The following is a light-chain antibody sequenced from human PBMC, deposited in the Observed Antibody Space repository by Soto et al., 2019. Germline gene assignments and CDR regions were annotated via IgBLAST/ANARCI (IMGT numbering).Light chain of an antibody. J-gene: IGKJ4*01. Sequence: EIVLTQSPGTLSLSPGERATLSCRASQSVRNNDLAWYQQKPGQAPRLLIYGASSRVTGIPDRFSGSGSGKDFTLTISRLEPEDFAVYYCQQYGSSPLTFGGGTKVEIK. CDR3: QQYGSSPLT. CDR2: GAS. V-gene: IGKV3-20*01. CDR1: QSVRNND.